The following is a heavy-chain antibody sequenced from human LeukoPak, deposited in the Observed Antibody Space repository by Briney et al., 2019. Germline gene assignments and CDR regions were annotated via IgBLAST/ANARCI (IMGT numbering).Heavy chain of an antibody. V-gene: IGHV4-31*03. CDR2: IYYTGIT. CDR3: ARGYDVLTSHYYFDY. J-gene: IGHJ4*02. D-gene: IGHD3-9*01. CDR1: GGTISSGPYY. Sequence: SQTLSLTCTVSGGTISSGPYYWSWIRQHPGKGLEWIGYIYYTGITYYNPSLKSRLTISVDTSKNQFSLKLSSVTAADTAVYYCARGYDVLTSHYYFDYWGQGTPVTVSS.